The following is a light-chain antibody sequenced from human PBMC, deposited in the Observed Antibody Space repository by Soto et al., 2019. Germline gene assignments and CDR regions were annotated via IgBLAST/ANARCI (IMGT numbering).Light chain of an antibody. Sequence: EIVMTQSPATLSVSPGERASLSCRASQSVSSYFAWYQQKPGQAPRLLIYDASNRATSIPARFSGSGSGTDFTLTISSLEPEDFAVYYCQQRSNWTLTFGQGTKVDIK. J-gene: IGKJ1*01. CDR1: QSVSSY. CDR3: QQRSNWTLT. V-gene: IGKV3-11*01. CDR2: DAS.